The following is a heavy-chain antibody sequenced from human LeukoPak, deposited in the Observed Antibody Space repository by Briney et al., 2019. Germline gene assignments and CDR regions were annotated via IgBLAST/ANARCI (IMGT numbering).Heavy chain of an antibody. D-gene: IGHD5-12*01. J-gene: IGHJ4*02. Sequence: LTGGSLRLSCTASGFTLSNFAMHWVRQSPDKGLQYVSAISTNGSRTFYADSVKGRFIISRDNSKNTLYLQMGSLRGEDTAVYYCARDSFYTGYDRGFGYWGQGTLVTVSS. CDR3: ARDSFYTGYDRGFGY. V-gene: IGHV3-64*02. CDR2: ISTNGSRT. CDR1: GFTLSNFA.